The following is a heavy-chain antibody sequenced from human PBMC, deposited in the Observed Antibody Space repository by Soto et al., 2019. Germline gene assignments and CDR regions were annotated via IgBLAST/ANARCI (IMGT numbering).Heavy chain of an antibody. CDR1: GGSISSGGYY. CDR2: IYYSGST. J-gene: IGHJ6*02. D-gene: IGHD2-15*01. Sequence: KPSETLSLTCTVSGGSISSGGYYWSWIRQHPGKGLEWIGYIYYSGSTYYNPSLKSRVTISVDTSKNQFSLKLSSVTAADTAVYYCARDLVRPGGYSYYYYGMDVWGQGTTVTVSS. CDR3: ARDLVRPGGYSYYYYGMDV. V-gene: IGHV4-31*03.